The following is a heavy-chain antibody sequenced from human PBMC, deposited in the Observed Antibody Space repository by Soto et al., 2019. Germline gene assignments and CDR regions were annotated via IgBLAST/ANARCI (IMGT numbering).Heavy chain of an antibody. D-gene: IGHD3-16*02. J-gene: IGHJ4*02. CDR3: ARLLIVARYFDY. Sequence: PSETLSLTCTVSGGSISSSSYYWGWIRQPPGKGLEWIGSIYYSGSTYYNPSLKSRVTISVDTSKNQFSLKLSSVTAADTAVYYCARLLIVARYFDYWGQGXLVTVYS. CDR2: IYYSGST. V-gene: IGHV4-39*01. CDR1: GGSISSSSYY.